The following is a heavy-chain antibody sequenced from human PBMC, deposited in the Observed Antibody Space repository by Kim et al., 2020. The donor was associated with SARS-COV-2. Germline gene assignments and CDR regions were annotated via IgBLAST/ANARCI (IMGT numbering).Heavy chain of an antibody. V-gene: IGHV3-48*02. CDR2: ISSSSSTI. CDR3: ARDHMVRGVMFLSYGMDV. Sequence: GGSLRLSCAASGFTFSSYSMNWVRQAPGKGLEWVSYISSSSSTIYYADSVKGRFTISRDNAKNSLYLQMNSLRDEDTAVYYCARDHMVRGVMFLSYGMDVWGQGTTVTVSS. D-gene: IGHD3-10*01. J-gene: IGHJ6*02. CDR1: GFTFSSYS.